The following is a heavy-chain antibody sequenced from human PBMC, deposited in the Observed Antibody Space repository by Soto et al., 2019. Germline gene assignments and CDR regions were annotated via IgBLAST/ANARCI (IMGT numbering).Heavy chain of an antibody. D-gene: IGHD6-6*01. Sequence: GASVKVSCKASGYTFTSYGISWVRQAPGQGLEWMGWISAYNGNTNYAQKLQGRVTMTTDTSTSTAYMELRSLRSDDTAVYYCARISSSPAKEGDYYYYYMDVWGKGTTVTVSS. CDR1: GYTFTSYG. J-gene: IGHJ6*03. CDR3: ARISSSPAKEGDYYYYYMDV. CDR2: ISAYNGNT. V-gene: IGHV1-18*01.